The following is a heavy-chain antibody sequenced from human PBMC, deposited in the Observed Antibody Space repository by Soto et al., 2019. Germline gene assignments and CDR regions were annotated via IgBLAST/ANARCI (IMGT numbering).Heavy chain of an antibody. D-gene: IGHD3-10*01. CDR1: GFTFSSHA. J-gene: IGHJ3*02. Sequence: VGSLRLPCAASGFTFSSHAMRWVRQAPGKGLEWVSAISGSGGSTYYADSVKGRFTISRDNSKNTLYLQMNSLRAEDTAVYYCAKDRWWYYGSGSYYPGAFEIWGQGKMVTVS. V-gene: IGHV3-23*01. CDR2: ISGSGGST. CDR3: AKDRWWYYGSGSYYPGAFEI.